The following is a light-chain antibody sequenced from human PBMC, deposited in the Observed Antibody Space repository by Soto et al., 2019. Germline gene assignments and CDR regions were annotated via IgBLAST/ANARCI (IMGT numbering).Light chain of an antibody. Sequence: QSALTQPASVSGSPGQSITISCTGTSSDIGAYNFVSWYQQHPGKAPQLMLYDVNIRPSGVSNRFSGSKSGNTASLTISGRQAEDEDDYYGTSWTTSTTMIFGGGTKLTVL. CDR3: TSWTTSTTMI. V-gene: IGLV2-14*03. CDR1: SSDIGAYNF. CDR2: DVN. J-gene: IGLJ2*01.